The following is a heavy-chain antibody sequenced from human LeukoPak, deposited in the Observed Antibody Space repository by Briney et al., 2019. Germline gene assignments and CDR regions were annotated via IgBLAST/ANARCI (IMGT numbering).Heavy chain of an antibody. V-gene: IGHV4-39*07. CDR3: ARSYGPSRYFDY. CDR1: GGAISSSSYY. Sequence: SETLSLTCTVSGGAISSSSYYWGWIRQPPGKGLEWIGNIYYSGSTYYNPSLKSRVTISVDTSKNQFSLKLSSVTAADTAVYYCARSYGPSRYFDYWGQGTLITVSS. J-gene: IGHJ4*02. CDR2: IYYSGST. D-gene: IGHD2-2*01.